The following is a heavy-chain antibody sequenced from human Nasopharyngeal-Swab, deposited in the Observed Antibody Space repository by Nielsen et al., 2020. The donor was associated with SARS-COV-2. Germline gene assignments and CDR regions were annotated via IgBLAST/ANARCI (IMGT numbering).Heavy chain of an antibody. CDR3: ATYQQNNYYYGLDV. CDR1: GYTFTSYA. D-gene: IGHD6-13*01. Sequence: ASVKVSCKASGYTFTSYAMNWVRQAPGQGLEWMGWINTNTGNPTYAQGFTGRFVFSLDTSVSTAYLQISSLKAEDTAVYYCATYQQNNYYYGLDVWGQGTTVTVSS. J-gene: IGHJ6*02. V-gene: IGHV7-4-1*02. CDR2: INTNTGNP.